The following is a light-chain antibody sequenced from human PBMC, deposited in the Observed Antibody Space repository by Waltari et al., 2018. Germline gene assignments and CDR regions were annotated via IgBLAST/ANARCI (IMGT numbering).Light chain of an antibody. CDR3: QQTNTFPFT. CDR2: AAS. V-gene: IGKV1-12*01. J-gene: IGKJ2*01. Sequence: DIQMIQSPSSVSASLGDRVTITCLASQDIGRWLAWYQHKPGRAPNLLIFAASSLQNGVPSRFSGSGSGTYFTLTINSLQPEDFATYYCQQTNTFPFTFGQGTKLEIK. CDR1: QDIGRW.